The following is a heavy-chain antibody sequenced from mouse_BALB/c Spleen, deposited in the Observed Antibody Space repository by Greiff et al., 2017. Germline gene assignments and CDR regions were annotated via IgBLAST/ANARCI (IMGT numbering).Heavy chain of an antibody. J-gene: IGHJ1*01. V-gene: IGHV1-9*01. Sequence: QVQLQQSGAELMKPGASVKISCKATGYTFSSYWIEWVKQRPGHGLEWIGEILPGSGSTNYNEKFKGKATFTADTSSNTAYMQLSSLTSEDSAVYYCAPYYGSSYRYFDVWGAGTTVTVSS. D-gene: IGHD1-1*01. CDR1: GYTFSSYW. CDR2: ILPGSGST. CDR3: APYYGSSYRYFDV.